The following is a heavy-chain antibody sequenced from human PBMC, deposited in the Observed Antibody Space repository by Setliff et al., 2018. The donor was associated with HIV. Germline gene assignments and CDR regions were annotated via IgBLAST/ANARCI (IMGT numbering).Heavy chain of an antibody. V-gene: IGHV4-34*01. J-gene: IGHJ4*02. CDR3: SRGPTIRGSFTGVVYTAPLPSFDT. CDR1: GGSFSGFS. D-gene: IGHD3-3*01. Sequence: SETLSLTCAVYGGSFSGFSWNWIRQPPGKGLEWIGDINNYGFTLYTSSLAGRVTISVDTSKNQFSLTFKSLTVADTALYFCSRGPTIRGSFTGVVYTAPLPSFDTWSQGSLVTVSS. CDR2: INNYGFT.